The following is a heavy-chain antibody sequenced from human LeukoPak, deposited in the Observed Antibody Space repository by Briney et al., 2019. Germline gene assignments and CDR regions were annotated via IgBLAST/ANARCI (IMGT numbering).Heavy chain of an antibody. J-gene: IGHJ4*02. Sequence: GSVKVSCKASGYTLTSYYMHWVRQAPGQGLEWMGIINPSGGSTSYAQKFQGRVTMTRNMSTSRVYMELSSLRSEDTAVYYCGIWGGYYTGFDYWGQGTLVTVSS. D-gene: IGHD3-3*01. CDR3: GIWGGYYTGFDY. CDR1: GYTLTSYY. CDR2: INPSGGST. V-gene: IGHV1-46*01.